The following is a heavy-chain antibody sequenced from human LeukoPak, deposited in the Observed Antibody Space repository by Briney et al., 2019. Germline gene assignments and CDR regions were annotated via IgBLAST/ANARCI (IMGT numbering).Heavy chain of an antibody. CDR3: ARGSSTSWYDAFDI. J-gene: IGHJ3*02. CDR1: GFTFSTYW. V-gene: IGHV3-11*05. CDR2: ISSSSSYT. D-gene: IGHD2-2*01. Sequence: GGSLRLSCAASGFTFSTYWMSWVRQAPGKGLEWVSYISSSSSYTNYADSVKGRFTISRDNAKNSLYLQMNSLRAEDTAVYYCARGSSTSWYDAFDIWGQGTMVTVSS.